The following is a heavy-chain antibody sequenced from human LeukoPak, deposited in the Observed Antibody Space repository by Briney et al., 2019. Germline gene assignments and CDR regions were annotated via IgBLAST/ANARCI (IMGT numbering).Heavy chain of an antibody. CDR1: GFTFSSYS. CDR3: ARGGLIQRHAFDI. V-gene: IGHV3-21*04. D-gene: IGHD1-1*01. Sequence: GGSLRLSCAASGFTFSSYSMNWVRQAPGKGLEWVSSISSSSSYIYYADSVKGRFTISRDNAKNSLYLQMNSLRGEDTALYYCARGGLIQRHAFDIWGQGTMVTVSS. J-gene: IGHJ3*02. CDR2: ISSSSSYI.